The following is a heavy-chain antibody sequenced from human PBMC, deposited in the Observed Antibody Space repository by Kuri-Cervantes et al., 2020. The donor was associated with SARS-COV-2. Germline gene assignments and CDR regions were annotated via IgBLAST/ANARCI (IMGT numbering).Heavy chain of an antibody. J-gene: IGHJ6*03. V-gene: IGHV1-69*13. CDR2: IIPIFGTA. D-gene: IGHD3-3*01. Sequence: SVKVSCKASGGTFSSYAISWVRQAPGQGLEWMGGIIPIFGTANYAQKFQGRVTITADESTSTAYMELSSLRSDDTAVYYCARGDFLEWLLSGYYYYYMDVWGKGTTVTVSS. CDR1: GGTFSSYA. CDR3: ARGDFLEWLLSGYYYYYMDV.